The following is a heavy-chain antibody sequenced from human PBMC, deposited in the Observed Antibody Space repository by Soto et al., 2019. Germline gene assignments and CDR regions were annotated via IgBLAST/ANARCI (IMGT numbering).Heavy chain of an antibody. CDR1: GFTVSSNY. CDR2: IYSGSTT. V-gene: IGHV3-53*02. J-gene: IGHJ4*02. Sequence: EVQLVETGGGLIQPGGSLRLSCAASGFTVSSNYMSWVRQAPGKGLEWVSIIYSGSTTYYADSVKGRFIISRDTSKNTLYLQMNSLSAEDTAVYYCARVRGNYDILTGYSLYYFDYWGQGTLVTVSS. CDR3: ARVRGNYDILTGYSLYYFDY. D-gene: IGHD3-9*01.